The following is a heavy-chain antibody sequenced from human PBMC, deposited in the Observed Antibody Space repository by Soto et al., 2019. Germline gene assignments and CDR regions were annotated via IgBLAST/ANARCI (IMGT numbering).Heavy chain of an antibody. CDR3: ANLAVAEY. Sequence: EVQLVESGGGLVQPGRSLRLSCAASGFTFDDYAMHWVRQAPGKGLEWVSGISWNSGSIGYADSVKGRFTISRDNAKNSLYLQMNSLRAEDTALYYCANLAVAEYWGQGTLVTVSS. CDR2: ISWNSGSI. D-gene: IGHD6-19*01. CDR1: GFTFDDYA. V-gene: IGHV3-9*01. J-gene: IGHJ4*02.